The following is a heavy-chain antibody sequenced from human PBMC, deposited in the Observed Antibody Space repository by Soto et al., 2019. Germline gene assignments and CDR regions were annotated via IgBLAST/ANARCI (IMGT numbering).Heavy chain of an antibody. CDR2: IVVGSGNT. CDR3: AADRGYVYVWGRYGFSN. J-gene: IGHJ4*02. V-gene: IGHV1-58*01. CDR1: GFTFTSSA. D-gene: IGHD3-16*01. Sequence: SVKVSCKASGFTFTSSAVQWVRQARGQRLEWIGWIVVGSGNTNYAQKFQERVTITRDMSTSTAYMELSSLRSEDTAVYYCAADRGYVYVWGRYGFSNWGQGTLVTVSS.